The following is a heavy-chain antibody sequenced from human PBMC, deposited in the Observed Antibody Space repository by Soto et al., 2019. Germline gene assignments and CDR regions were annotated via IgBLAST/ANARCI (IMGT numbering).Heavy chain of an antibody. J-gene: IGHJ3*02. CDR2: IWYDGSNK. CDR1: GFTFSSYG. D-gene: IGHD1-26*01. V-gene: IGHV3-30*19. Sequence: QVQLVESGGGVVQPGRSLRLSCAASGFTFSSYGIHWVRQAPGKGLEWVAVIWYDGSNKYYADSVKGRFTISRDNSKNTLYLQMNSLRAEDTAVYYCARASAVGATSLGAFDIWGQGTMVTVSS. CDR3: ARASAVGATSLGAFDI.